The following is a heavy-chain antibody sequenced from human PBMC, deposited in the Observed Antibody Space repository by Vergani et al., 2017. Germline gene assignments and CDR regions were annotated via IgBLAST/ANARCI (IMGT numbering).Heavy chain of an antibody. D-gene: IGHD3-22*01. Sequence: QVQLVQSGAEVKKPGASVKVSCKASGYTFSTYGISWVRQAPGQGLEWMGWISAYNGNTNYPEKFQGRLTMTTDTSTRTAYMELRSLRSDDTAVYYCASPMIVVVKNQNDAFDIWGQGTMVTVSS. V-gene: IGHV1-18*01. J-gene: IGHJ3*02. CDR2: ISAYNGNT. CDR3: ASPMIVVVKNQNDAFDI. CDR1: GYTFSTYG.